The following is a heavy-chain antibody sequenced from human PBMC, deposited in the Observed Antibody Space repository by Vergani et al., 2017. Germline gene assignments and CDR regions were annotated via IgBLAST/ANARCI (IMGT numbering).Heavy chain of an antibody. Sequence: EVQVVESGGGLIKPGGSLRLSCVVSGITFKNAWINWVRQAPGRGLAWVSSISGPGLSTYYADSVKGRFSISRDNSKNTVFLQMHSLRAEDTAIYYCADLYGDDGFSPFWGQGTLVTVSS. V-gene: IGHV3-23*04. D-gene: IGHD2-21*01. CDR1: GITFKNAW. J-gene: IGHJ4*02. CDR3: ADLYGDDGFSPF. CDR2: ISGPGLST.